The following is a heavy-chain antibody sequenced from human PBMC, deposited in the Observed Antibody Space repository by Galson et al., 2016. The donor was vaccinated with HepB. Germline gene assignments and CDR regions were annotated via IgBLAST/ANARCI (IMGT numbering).Heavy chain of an antibody. CDR2: IYYSGST. Sequence: ATLSLTCTVSGGSISSSSYYWGWIRQPPGKGLEWIGSIYYSGSTYYNPSLKSRLTISVDTSKNQFSLKLSSVTAADTAVYYCARGRSCTSTSCFLFGNNRDWYFDLWGRGTLVTVSS. CDR1: GGSISSSSYY. CDR3: ARGRSCTSTSCFLFGNNRDWYFDL. D-gene: IGHD2-2*01. V-gene: IGHV4-39*07. J-gene: IGHJ2*01.